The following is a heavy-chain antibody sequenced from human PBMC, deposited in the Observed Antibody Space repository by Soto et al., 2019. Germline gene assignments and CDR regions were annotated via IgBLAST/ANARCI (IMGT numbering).Heavy chain of an antibody. V-gene: IGHV1-24*01. CDR2: INPDSGET. Sequence: SVTVSSTASAYALTGLTTHCVRSAKGQGLEWMGCINPDSGETIYAQKFQGRVTMTEDTSTDTAYMELSSLRSEDTAVYYCATRAPFPYYYDSGALGAFAIWGQGKTV. CDR3: ATRAPFPYYYDSGALGAFAI. D-gene: IGHD3-22*01. J-gene: IGHJ3*02. CDR1: AYALTGLT.